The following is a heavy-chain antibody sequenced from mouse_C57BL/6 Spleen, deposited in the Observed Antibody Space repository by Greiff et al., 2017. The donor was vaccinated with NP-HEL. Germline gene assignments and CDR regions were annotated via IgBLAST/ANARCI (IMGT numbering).Heavy chain of an antibody. CDR3: ARSARDDYFDY. D-gene: IGHD3-3*01. J-gene: IGHJ2*01. Sequence: VQLQESGAELVRPGTSVKVSCKASGYAFTNYLIEWVKQRPGQGLEWIGVINPGSGGTNYNEKFKGKATLTADKSSSTAYMQLSSLTSEDSAVYICARSARDDYFDYWGQGTTLTVSS. CDR2: INPGSGGT. CDR1: GYAFTNYL. V-gene: IGHV1-54*01.